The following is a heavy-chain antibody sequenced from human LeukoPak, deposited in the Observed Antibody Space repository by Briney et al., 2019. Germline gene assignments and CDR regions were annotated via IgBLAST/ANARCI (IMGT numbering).Heavy chain of an antibody. CDR1: GFTFSSYS. CDR2: ISSSSSTI. Sequence: GGSLRLSCAASGFTFSSYSMNWVRQAPGKGLEWVSYISSSSSTIYYADSVKGRFTISRDNAKNSLYLQMNSLRAEDTAVYYCARVPRITGTTDLDYWGQGTLVTVSS. CDR3: ARVPRITGTTDLDY. V-gene: IGHV3-48*01. D-gene: IGHD1-7*01. J-gene: IGHJ4*02.